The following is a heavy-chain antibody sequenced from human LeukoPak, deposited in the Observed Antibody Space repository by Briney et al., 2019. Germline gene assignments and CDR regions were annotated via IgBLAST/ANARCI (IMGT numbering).Heavy chain of an antibody. J-gene: IGHJ4*02. Sequence: SETLSLTCTVSGYSISSGYYWGWIRQPPGKGLEWIGSIYHSGSTYYNPSLKSRVTISVDTSKNQFSLKLSSVTASDTAVYYCARKAADSSGYYYEGYFDYWGQGTLVTVSS. CDR1: GYSISSGYY. D-gene: IGHD3-22*01. CDR2: IYHSGST. V-gene: IGHV4-38-2*02. CDR3: ARKAADSSGYYYEGYFDY.